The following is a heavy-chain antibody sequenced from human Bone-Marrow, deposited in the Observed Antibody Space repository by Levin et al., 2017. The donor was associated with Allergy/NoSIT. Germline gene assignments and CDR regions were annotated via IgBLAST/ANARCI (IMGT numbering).Heavy chain of an antibody. CDR3: TRDRPYYDFWSGYSDFDY. J-gene: IGHJ4*02. CDR2: IRSKAYGGTT. CDR1: GFTFGDYA. D-gene: IGHD3-3*01. Sequence: GESLKISCTASGFTFGDYAMSWVRQAPGKGLEWVGFIRSKAYGGTTEYAASVKGRFTISRDDSKSIAYLQMNSLKTEDTAVYYCTRDRPYYDFWSGYSDFDYWGQGTLVTVSS. V-gene: IGHV3-49*04.